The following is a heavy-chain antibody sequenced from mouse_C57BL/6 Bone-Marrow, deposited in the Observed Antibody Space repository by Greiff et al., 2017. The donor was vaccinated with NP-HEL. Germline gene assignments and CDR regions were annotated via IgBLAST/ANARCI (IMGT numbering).Heavy chain of an antibody. J-gene: IGHJ4*01. CDR2: IRNKANGYTT. CDR3: ARCPLLRGAMDY. CDR1: GFTFTDYY. D-gene: IGHD3-2*02. V-gene: IGHV7-3*01. Sequence: DVKLQESGGGLVQPGGSLSLSCAASGFTFTDYYMSWVRQPPGKALEWLGFIRNKANGYTTEYSASVKGRFTISRDNSQSILYLQMNALRAEDSATYYCARCPLLRGAMDYWGQGTSVTVSS.